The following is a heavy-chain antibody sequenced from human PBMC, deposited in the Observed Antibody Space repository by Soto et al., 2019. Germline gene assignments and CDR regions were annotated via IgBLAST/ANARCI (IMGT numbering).Heavy chain of an antibody. CDR3: ARVRNQAYYYYYGMDV. Sequence: GGSLRLSCAASGFTFNRYSMNWVRQAPGKGLEWVSYISSSSSTMYYADSVKGRFTTSRDNAKNSLNLQMNSLRDEDTAVYYCARVRNQAYYYYYGMDVWGQGTTVTVSS. CDR1: GFTFNRYS. CDR2: ISSSSSTM. J-gene: IGHJ6*02. V-gene: IGHV3-48*02.